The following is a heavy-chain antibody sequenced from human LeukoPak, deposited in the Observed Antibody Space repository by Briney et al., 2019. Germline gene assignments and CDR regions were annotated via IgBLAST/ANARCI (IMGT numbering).Heavy chain of an antibody. Sequence: GASVKVSCKASGGTFSSYSISWVRQAPGQGLEWMGWISAYNGNTNYAQKLQGRVTMTTDTSTSTAYMELRSLRSDDTAVYYCARLGNIVVVVAATHDPPLDYWGQGTLVTVSS. V-gene: IGHV1-18*01. J-gene: IGHJ4*02. CDR1: GGTFSSYS. D-gene: IGHD2-15*01. CDR3: ARLGNIVVVVAATHDPPLDY. CDR2: ISAYNGNT.